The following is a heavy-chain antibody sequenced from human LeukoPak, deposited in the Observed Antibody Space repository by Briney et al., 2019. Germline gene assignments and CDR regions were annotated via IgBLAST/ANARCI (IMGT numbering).Heavy chain of an antibody. CDR3: ASTLYCSSTSCYSRGYYDL. Sequence: ASVKVSCKASGGTFSSYAISWVRQAPGQGLEWMGGIIPIFGTANYAQQFQGRVTITADESTSTAYMELSSLRSEDTAVYYCASTLYCSSTSCYSRGYYDLWGQGTLVTVSS. D-gene: IGHD2-2*01. J-gene: IGHJ4*02. V-gene: IGHV1-69*13. CDR1: GGTFSSYA. CDR2: IIPIFGTA.